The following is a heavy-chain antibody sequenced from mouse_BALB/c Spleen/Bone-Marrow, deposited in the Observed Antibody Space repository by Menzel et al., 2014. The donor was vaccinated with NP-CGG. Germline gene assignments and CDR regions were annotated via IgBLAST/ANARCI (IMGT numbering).Heavy chain of an antibody. D-gene: IGHD3-2*01. CDR2: IWAGGST. CDR3: ARALDSSGYGFAY. J-gene: IGHJ3*01. V-gene: IGHV2-9*02. Sequence: VKLVESGPGLVAPSQSLSTTCTVSGFSLTSYGVHWVRQPPGKGLEWLGVIWAGGSTNYNSALMSRLSISKDNSKSQVFLKMNSLQTDDTAMYYCARALDSSGYGFAYWGQGTLVTVSA. CDR1: GFSLTSYG.